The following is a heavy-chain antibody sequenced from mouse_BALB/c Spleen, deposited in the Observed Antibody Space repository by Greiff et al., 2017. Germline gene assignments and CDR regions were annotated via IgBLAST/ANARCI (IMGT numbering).Heavy chain of an antibody. V-gene: IGHV1S34*01. Sequence: LVKPGASVTISCKASGYSFTGYCMHWVKQSHGKSLEWIGYISGYNGATSYNQKFKGKATFTVYTSSCTAYMQFNSLTSEASAVYIYSIENYGSSLDYWGQGTTLTVSA. J-gene: IGHJ2*01. D-gene: IGHD1-1*01. CDR3: SIENYGSSLDY. CDR1: GYSFTGYC. CDR2: ISGYNGAT.